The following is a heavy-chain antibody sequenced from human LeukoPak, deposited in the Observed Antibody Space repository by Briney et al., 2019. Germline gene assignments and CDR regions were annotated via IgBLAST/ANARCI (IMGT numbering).Heavy chain of an antibody. V-gene: IGHV4-4*09. CDR3: ARGYSGTSDAYFDY. Sequence: SETLSLTCIVSGGSISSYYWYWIRQPLGKGLGWIGYIYTSGRTNYNPSLKSRVALSVDTSKIQFSLNLGSVTAADTAVYYCARGYSGTSDAYFDYWGQGILVTVSS. D-gene: IGHD1-26*01. J-gene: IGHJ4*02. CDR1: GGSISSYY. CDR2: IYTSGRT.